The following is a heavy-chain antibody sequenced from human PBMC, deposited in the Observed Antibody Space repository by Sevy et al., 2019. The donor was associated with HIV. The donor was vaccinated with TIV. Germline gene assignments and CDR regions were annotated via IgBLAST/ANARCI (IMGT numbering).Heavy chain of an antibody. V-gene: IGHV3-30*18. J-gene: IGHJ4*02. CDR1: GFTFSSYG. D-gene: IGHD2-2*01. CDR2: ISYDGSNK. Sequence: GSLRLSCAASGFTFSSYGMHWVRQAPGKGLEWVAVISYDGSNKYYADSVKGRFTISRDNSKNTLYLQMNSLRAEDTAVYYCAQPWVPATANLDYWGQGTLVTVSS. CDR3: AQPWVPATANLDY.